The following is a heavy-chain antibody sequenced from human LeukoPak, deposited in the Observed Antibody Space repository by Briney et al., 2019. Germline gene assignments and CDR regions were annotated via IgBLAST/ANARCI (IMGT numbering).Heavy chain of an antibody. Sequence: PGGSLRLSCAASGFTFSSYGMHWVRQAPGKGLEWVAFIRYDGSNKYYADSVKGRFTISRDNSKNTLYLQMNSLRAEDTAVYYCAKCYDSSGYYYPLRYYYYMDVWGKGTTVTISS. CDR3: AKCYDSSGYYYPLRYYYYMDV. J-gene: IGHJ6*03. D-gene: IGHD3-22*01. V-gene: IGHV3-30*02. CDR2: IRYDGSNK. CDR1: GFTFSSYG.